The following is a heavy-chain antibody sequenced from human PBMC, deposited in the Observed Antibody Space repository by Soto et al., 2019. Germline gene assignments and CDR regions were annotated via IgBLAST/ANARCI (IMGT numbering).Heavy chain of an antibody. V-gene: IGHV3-30*18. J-gene: IGHJ6*02. Sequence: QEQLVESGGGVVQPGRSLRLSCAASGFTFSNYGVHWVRQAPGSGLEWVALISYDGNYQYYADAVKGRFTISRDNSKNTLYLEMTSLRSEDTAVYYCAKDRRVRDGLDVWGQGTTVTVSS. CDR2: ISYDGNYQ. CDR1: GFTFSNYG. D-gene: IGHD3-10*01. CDR3: AKDRRVRDGLDV.